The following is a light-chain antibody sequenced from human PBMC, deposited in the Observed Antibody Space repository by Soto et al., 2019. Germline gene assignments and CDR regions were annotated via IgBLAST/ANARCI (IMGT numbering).Light chain of an antibody. V-gene: IGKV3-15*01. Sequence: EVVMTQSLATLSASPGERVILSCRASQNIGSNLAWYQQRPGQAPRLLMYGASTRATETPARFSGSGSATDFTLTISSLQSEDFAVYYCQQYNNWPPYTFGQGTKVDIK. CDR2: GAS. CDR3: QQYNNWPPYT. CDR1: QNIGSN. J-gene: IGKJ2*01.